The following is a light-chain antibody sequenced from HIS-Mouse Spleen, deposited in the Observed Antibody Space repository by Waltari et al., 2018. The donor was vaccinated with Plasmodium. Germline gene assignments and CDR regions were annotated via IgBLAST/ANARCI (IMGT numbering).Light chain of an antibody. CDR1: QGISSY. Sequence: AIRMTQSQSPFSASTGDRVTITCRASQGISSYLAWYQQKQGKPPKLLIYAASTLQSGVPSRFSGSGSGTDFTLTISCLQSEDFATYYCQQYYSYPLTFGGGTEVEIK. CDR2: AAS. V-gene: IGKV1-8*01. CDR3: QQYYSYPLT. J-gene: IGKJ4*01.